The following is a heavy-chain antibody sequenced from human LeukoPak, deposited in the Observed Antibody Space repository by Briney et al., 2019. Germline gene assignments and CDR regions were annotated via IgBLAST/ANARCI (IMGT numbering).Heavy chain of an antibody. CDR2: IYYSGST. CDR1: GGSLSSYY. V-gene: IGHV4-59*01. D-gene: IGHD3-10*01. CDR3: ARDAPSEYGSGSLAY. Sequence: SETLSLTCTVSGGSLSSYYWSWLRQPPGKGLEWIGYIYYSGSTNYNPSLKSRVTISVDTSKNQFSLKLSSVTAADTAVYYCARDAPSEYGSGSLAYWGQGTLVTVSS. J-gene: IGHJ4*02.